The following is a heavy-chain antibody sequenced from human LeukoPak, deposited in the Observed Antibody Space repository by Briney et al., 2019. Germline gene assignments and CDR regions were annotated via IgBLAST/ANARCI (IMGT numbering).Heavy chain of an antibody. J-gene: IGHJ4*02. D-gene: IGHD3-10*01. CDR1: GFTFSSYA. CDR3: AKDWGYYGSGSYCFFDY. V-gene: IGHV3-23*01. CDR2: ISGSGGST. Sequence: PGGSLRLSCAASGFTFSSYAMSWVRQAPGKGLEWVSAISGSGGSTYYADSVKGRFTISRDNSKNTLYLQMNSLRAEDTAVYYCAKDWGYYGSGSYCFFDYWGQGTLVTVSS.